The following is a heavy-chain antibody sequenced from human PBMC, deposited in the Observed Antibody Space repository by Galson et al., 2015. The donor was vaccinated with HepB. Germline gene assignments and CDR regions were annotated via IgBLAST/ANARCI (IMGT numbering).Heavy chain of an antibody. Sequence: SVKVSCKASGYTFTSYDINWVRQATGQGLEWMGWMNPNSGNTGYAQKFQGRVTMTRNTSISTAYMELSSLRSEDTAVYYCARGFVDILTGVRFDPWGQGTLVTVSS. D-gene: IGHD3-9*01. V-gene: IGHV1-8*01. J-gene: IGHJ5*02. CDR2: MNPNSGNT. CDR3: ARGFVDILTGVRFDP. CDR1: GYTFTSYD.